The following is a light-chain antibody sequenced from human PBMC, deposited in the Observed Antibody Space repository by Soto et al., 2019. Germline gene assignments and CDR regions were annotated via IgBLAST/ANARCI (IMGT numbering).Light chain of an antibody. CDR1: QSVSTN. V-gene: IGKV3-15*01. J-gene: IGKJ2*01. CDR3: QKYNNWPYT. CDR2: GAS. Sequence: EIVMTQSPATLSVSPGERATLSCRASQSVSTNLGWYQQKAGQPPRILIYGASTRATGIPARFSGSGSGTEFTLTISSLQSEDFAVYYCQKYNNWPYTFGQGTKLEIK.